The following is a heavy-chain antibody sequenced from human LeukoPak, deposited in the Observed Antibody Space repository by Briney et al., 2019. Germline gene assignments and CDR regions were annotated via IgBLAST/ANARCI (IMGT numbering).Heavy chain of an antibody. D-gene: IGHD4-23*01. Sequence: GGSLRLSCAASGFTFSTYAMHWVRQAPGKGLEWVAVISYDGSNKCYADSVKGRFTISRDNSKNTLYLQMNSLRAEDTAVYYCARVGTVVHFDYWGQGTLVTVSS. V-gene: IGHV3-30-3*01. CDR1: GFTFSTYA. CDR2: ISYDGSNK. CDR3: ARVGTVVHFDY. J-gene: IGHJ4*02.